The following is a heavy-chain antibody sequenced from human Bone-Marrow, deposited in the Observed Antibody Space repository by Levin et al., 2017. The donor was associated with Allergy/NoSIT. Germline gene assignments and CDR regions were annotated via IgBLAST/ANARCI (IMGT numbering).Heavy chain of an antibody. CDR1: GYTLTELS. CDR2: FDPEDGET. CDR3: AEIHRGYSYGGFDY. V-gene: IGHV1-24*01. Sequence: ASVKVSCKVSGYTLTELSMHWVRQAPGKGLEWMGGFDPEDGETIYAQKFQGRVTMTEDTSTDTAYMELSSLRSEDTAVYYCAEIHRGYSYGGFDYWGQGTLVTVSS. J-gene: IGHJ4*02. D-gene: IGHD5-18*01.